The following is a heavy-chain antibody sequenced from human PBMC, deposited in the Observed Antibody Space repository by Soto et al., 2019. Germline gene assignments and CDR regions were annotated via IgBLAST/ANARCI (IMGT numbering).Heavy chain of an antibody. Sequence: QVQLVQSGAEVKKPGASVKVSCKVSGYTLTELSMHWVRQAPGKGLEWMGGFDPEDGETIYAQKFQGRVTMTEDTSTDTAYMELSSLRSEDTAVYYSATDRCISTSCPLGFDPWGQGTLVTVSS. D-gene: IGHD2-2*01. CDR2: FDPEDGET. CDR1: GYTLTELS. CDR3: ATDRCISTSCPLGFDP. J-gene: IGHJ5*02. V-gene: IGHV1-24*01.